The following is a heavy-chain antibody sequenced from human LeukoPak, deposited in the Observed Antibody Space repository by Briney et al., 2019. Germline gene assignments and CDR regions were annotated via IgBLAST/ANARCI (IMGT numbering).Heavy chain of an antibody. V-gene: IGHV3-74*03. Sequence: TGGSLRLSCAAPGFTFSTYWMQWVRQAPGKGLVWVSHITSDGRSTTYADSVRGRFTTSRDNAKNTLYLQMNSLRVEDTAVYYCVRDNYGVDYWGQGTLVTVSS. CDR1: GFTFSTYW. CDR3: VRDNYGVDY. CDR2: ITSDGRST. D-gene: IGHD3-16*01. J-gene: IGHJ4*02.